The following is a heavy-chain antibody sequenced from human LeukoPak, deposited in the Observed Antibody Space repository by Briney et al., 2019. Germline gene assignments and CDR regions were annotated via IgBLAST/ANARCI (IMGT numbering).Heavy chain of an antibody. D-gene: IGHD2-2*01. J-gene: IGHJ3*02. CDR1: GGTFSSYA. CDR2: IIPIFGTA. CDR3: ARSRMPDVAFDI. Sequence: ASVKVSCKASGGTFSSYAISWVRQAPGQGLERMGRIIPIFGTANYAQKFQGRVTTTTDESTSTAYMELSSLRSEDTAVYYCARSRMPDVAFDIWGQGAMVTVSS. V-gene: IGHV1-69*05.